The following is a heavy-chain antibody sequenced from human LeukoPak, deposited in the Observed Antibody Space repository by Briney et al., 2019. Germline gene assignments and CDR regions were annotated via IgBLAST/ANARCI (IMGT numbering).Heavy chain of an antibody. V-gene: IGHV4-4*07. CDR2: TYTSGST. CDR1: VRFISSYY. D-gene: IGHD2-15*01. Sequence: KSSETLSLTCTVSVRFISSYYWSWIRHPAGKGLEWVGRTYTSGSTNYIPSLKSRVTMAVDTSKNQFSLKRSSVTAADTAVYYCARDGPYCSGGSCYSFPDYWGQGTLVTVSS. J-gene: IGHJ4*02. CDR3: ARDGPYCSGGSCYSFPDY.